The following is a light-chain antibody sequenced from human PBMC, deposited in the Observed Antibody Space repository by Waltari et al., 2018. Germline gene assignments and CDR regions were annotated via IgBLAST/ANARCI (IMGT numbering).Light chain of an antibody. CDR1: SSDFGANKY. Sequence: QSALTQPASVSGSPGQSITISCTATSSDFGANKYGSWYQQHPGKAPKVVIYDVTGRPAGVSNRFSGSQSGSTTSLTISGLQTEDEAGYYCSSRTNSITWVFGGGTKVTVL. J-gene: IGLJ3*02. V-gene: IGLV2-14*03. CDR2: DVT. CDR3: SSRTNSITWV.